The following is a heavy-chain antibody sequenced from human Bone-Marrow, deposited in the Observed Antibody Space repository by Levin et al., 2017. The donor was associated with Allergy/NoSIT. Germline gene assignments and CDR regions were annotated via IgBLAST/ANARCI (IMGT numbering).Heavy chain of an antibody. Sequence: ASVKVSCKASGGTFSSYAISWVRQAPGQGLEWMGRIIPILGIANYAQKFQGRVTITADKSTSTAYMELSSLRSEDTAVYYCASGDYLGYYYYYMDVWGKGTTVTVSS. CDR3: ASGDYLGYYYYYMDV. CDR1: GGTFSSYA. V-gene: IGHV1-69*04. D-gene: IGHD4-17*01. CDR2: IIPILGIA. J-gene: IGHJ6*03.